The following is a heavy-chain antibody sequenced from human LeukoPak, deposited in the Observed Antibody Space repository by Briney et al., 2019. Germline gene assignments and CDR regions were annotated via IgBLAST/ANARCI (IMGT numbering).Heavy chain of an antibody. CDR2: IRYDGSNK. CDR1: AFTFNNYS. CDR3: ARARSSYGYGDAFDI. Sequence: GGSLRLSCAASAFTFNNYSLNWVRQAPGKGLEWVAFIRYDGSNKYYADSVKGRFTISRDNSKNTLYLQMNSLRAEDTAVYYCARARSSYGYGDAFDIWGQGTMVTVSS. V-gene: IGHV3-30*02. D-gene: IGHD5-18*01. J-gene: IGHJ3*02.